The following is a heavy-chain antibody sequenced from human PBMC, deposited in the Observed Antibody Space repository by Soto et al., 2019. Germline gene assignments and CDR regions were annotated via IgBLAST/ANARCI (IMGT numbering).Heavy chain of an antibody. J-gene: IGHJ4*02. CDR1: VCPFNNFG. CDR3: AKVMTEYSGVAIDY. V-gene: IGHV3-30*19. Sequence: QPAGSLRAACEASVCPFNNFGIHWVRKAPGKGLEWLAVVSYDEVNKFYADSVRGRFTISRDNSKDTAYLQINSLRPDDTAMYFCAKVMTEYSGVAIDYWGQGNLVTVSS. D-gene: IGHD6-6*01. CDR2: VSYDEVNK.